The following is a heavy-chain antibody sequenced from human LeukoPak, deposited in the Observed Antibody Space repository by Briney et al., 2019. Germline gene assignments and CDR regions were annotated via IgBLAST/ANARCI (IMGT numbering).Heavy chain of an antibody. CDR2: IYYSGST. CDR1: GYSISSSSYY. Sequence: PSETLSLTCAVSGYSISSSSYYWGWIRQPPGKGLEWIGSIYYSGSTYYNPSLKSRVTISVDTSKNKFSLKLSSVTAADTAVYYCARNVLLLWFGDPSHFDYWGQGTLVTVSS. V-gene: IGHV4-39*01. D-gene: IGHD3-10*01. J-gene: IGHJ4*02. CDR3: ARNVLLLWFGDPSHFDY.